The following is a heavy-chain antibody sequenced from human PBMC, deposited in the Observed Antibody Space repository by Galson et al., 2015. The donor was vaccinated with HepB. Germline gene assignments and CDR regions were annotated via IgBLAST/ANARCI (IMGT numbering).Heavy chain of an antibody. Sequence: SLRLSCAASGFTFSSYAMSWVRQAPGKGLEWVSSISSSSSYIYYADSVKGRFTISRDNAKNSLYLQMNSLRAEDTAVYYCARDFTLTGVPYGMDVWGQGTTVTVSS. D-gene: IGHD1-20*01. V-gene: IGHV3-21*01. CDR1: GFTFSSYA. J-gene: IGHJ6*02. CDR3: ARDFTLTGVPYGMDV. CDR2: ISSSSSYI.